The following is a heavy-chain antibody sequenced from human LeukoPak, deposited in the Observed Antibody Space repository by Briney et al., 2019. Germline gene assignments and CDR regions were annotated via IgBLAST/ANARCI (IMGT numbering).Heavy chain of an antibody. CDR1: GYTFTGYY. CDR3: ARVGDFWSGYYTPAFDY. Sequence: ASVKVSCKASGYTFTGYYMHWVQQAPGQGLEWMGRINPNSGGTNYAQKFQGRVTMTRDTSISAAYMELSRLRSDDTAVYYCARVGDFWSGYYTPAFDYWGQGTLVTVSS. V-gene: IGHV1-2*06. J-gene: IGHJ4*02. D-gene: IGHD3-3*01. CDR2: INPNSGGT.